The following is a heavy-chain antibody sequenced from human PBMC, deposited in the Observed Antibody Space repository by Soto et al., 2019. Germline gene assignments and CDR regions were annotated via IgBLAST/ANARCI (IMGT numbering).Heavy chain of an antibody. CDR1: GFTFSSYA. V-gene: IGHV3-30-3*01. CDR3: ARDYHQLLSGYSYSPTYYYGMDV. Sequence: SLRLSCAASGFTFSSYAMHWVRQAPGKGLEWVAVISYDGSNKYYADSVKGRFTISRDNSKSTLYLQMNSLRAEDTAVYYCARDYHQLLSGYSYSPTYYYGMDVWGQGTTVTVSS. CDR2: ISYDGSNK. D-gene: IGHD5-18*01. J-gene: IGHJ6*02.